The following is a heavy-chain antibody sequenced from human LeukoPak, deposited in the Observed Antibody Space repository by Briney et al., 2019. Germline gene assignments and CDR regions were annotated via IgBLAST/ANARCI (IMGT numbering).Heavy chain of an antibody. J-gene: IGHJ4*02. CDR2: IYPSGSNT. Sequence: GESLKISCKGSGYSFTSYWIGWVRQMPGKGLEWMGIIYPSGSNTRYSPSFQGQVTISADKSISTAYLQWSSLKASDTAMYYCAKTYYYGSGSSDYLDYWGQGTLVTVSS. D-gene: IGHD3-10*01. CDR1: GYSFTSYW. CDR3: AKTYYYGSGSSDYLDY. V-gene: IGHV5-51*01.